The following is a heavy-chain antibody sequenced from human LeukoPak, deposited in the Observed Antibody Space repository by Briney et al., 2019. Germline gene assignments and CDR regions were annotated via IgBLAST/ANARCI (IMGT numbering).Heavy chain of an antibody. Sequence: SETLSLTCPVSGGSISSSSYYWGWLRQPPGRGLEWIGSIYYSGSTYYNPSLKSRVTISVDTSKNQFSLKLSSVIAADTAVYYCASSYCSGGSCYGMYYYYAMDVWGQGTTVTVSS. CDR1: GGSISSSSYY. V-gene: IGHV4-39*01. D-gene: IGHD2-15*01. CDR2: IYYSGST. J-gene: IGHJ6*02. CDR3: ASSYCSGGSCYGMYYYYAMDV.